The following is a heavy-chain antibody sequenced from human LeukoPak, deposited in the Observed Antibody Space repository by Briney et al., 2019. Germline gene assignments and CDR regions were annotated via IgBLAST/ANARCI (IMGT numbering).Heavy chain of an antibody. D-gene: IGHD3-22*01. CDR2: IRESSGDT. V-gene: IGHV3-23*01. CDR3: ARHIYDSGGYRIDY. J-gene: IGHJ4*02. Sequence: QPGGSLRLSCAASGFTVRNYAMNWVRQAPGKGLEWVSTIRESSGDTYYEDSVKGRFTISRDISKNTVYLQMISLRVEDTAVYYCARHIYDSGGYRIDYWGQGTLVTVSS. CDR1: GFTVRNYA.